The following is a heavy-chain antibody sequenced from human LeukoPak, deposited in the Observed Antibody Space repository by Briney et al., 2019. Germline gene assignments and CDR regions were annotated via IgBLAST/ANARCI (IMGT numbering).Heavy chain of an antibody. J-gene: IGHJ6*03. D-gene: IGHD3-16*02. Sequence: SDTLSLTCAVYGGSFRGYYWSWIRQPPGKGLEWIGEINPSGSTNYNPSLKSRVTISVDTSENQFSLKLSSVTAADTAVYYCASVILNYYYMDVWGKGTTVTVSS. CDR1: GGSFRGYY. CDR2: INPSGST. V-gene: IGHV4-34*01. CDR3: ASVILNYYYMDV.